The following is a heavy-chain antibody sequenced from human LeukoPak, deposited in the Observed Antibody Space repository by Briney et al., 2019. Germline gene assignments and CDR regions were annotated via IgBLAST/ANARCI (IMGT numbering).Heavy chain of an antibody. CDR3: AKDPPHVSWLFDY. D-gene: IGHD3-16*01. CDR2: ITNSGGTT. V-gene: IGHV3-23*01. J-gene: IGHJ4*02. Sequence: GGSLRLSCAASGFTFSSYEMNWVRQAPRKGLEWVSAITNSGGTTYYADSVKGRFTISRDNSKNTLYLQMNSLRAEDTAVYYCAKDPPHVSWLFDYWGQGTLVTVSS. CDR1: GFTFSSYE.